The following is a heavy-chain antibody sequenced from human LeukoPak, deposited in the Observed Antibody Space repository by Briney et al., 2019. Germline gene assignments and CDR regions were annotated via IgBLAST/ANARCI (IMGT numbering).Heavy chain of an antibody. Sequence: SETLSLTCAVSGGSISSGSYSWSWIRQPPGKGLEWIDYIYHSGSTYYNPSLKSRVTISVDRSKNQFSLKLSSVTAADTAVYYCARERLERPGGGARVDYWGQGTLVTVSS. V-gene: IGHV4-30-2*01. J-gene: IGHJ4*02. D-gene: IGHD1-1*01. CDR2: IYHSGST. CDR3: ARERLERPGGGARVDY. CDR1: GGSISSGSYS.